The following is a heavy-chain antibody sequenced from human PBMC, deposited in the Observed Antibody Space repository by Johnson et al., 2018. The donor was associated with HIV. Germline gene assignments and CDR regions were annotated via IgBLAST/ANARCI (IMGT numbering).Heavy chain of an antibody. CDR1: GFTFSNAW. D-gene: IGHD3-16*01. CDR3: WAQWTVITFGGPSAFDI. CDR2: IRSKSAGGTT. V-gene: IGHV3-15*01. J-gene: IGHJ3*02. Sequence: VQLVESGGGLVKPGGSLRLSCAASGFTFSNAWMSWVRQAPGKGLEWVGRIRSKSAGGTTDDAAPVKGSFYISRDDSRNTLHMQMNSLKTEDTGVYYCWAQWTVITFGGPSAFDIWGQGTVVTVSS.